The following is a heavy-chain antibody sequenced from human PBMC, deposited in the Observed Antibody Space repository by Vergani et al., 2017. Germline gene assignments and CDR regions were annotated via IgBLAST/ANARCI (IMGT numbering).Heavy chain of an antibody. D-gene: IGHD1-1*01. Sequence: QVQLVESGGGLVKPGGSLRLSCAASGFTFSDYYMSWIRQAPGTGLEWVSYISSSSSTIYYADSVKGRFTISRDNAKNSLYLQMNSLRDEDTAVYYCARDAGTTRDYYYYYMDVWGKGTTVTVSS. CDR2: ISSSSSTI. CDR3: ARDAGTTRDYYYYYMDV. J-gene: IGHJ6*03. CDR1: GFTFSDYY. V-gene: IGHV3-11*04.